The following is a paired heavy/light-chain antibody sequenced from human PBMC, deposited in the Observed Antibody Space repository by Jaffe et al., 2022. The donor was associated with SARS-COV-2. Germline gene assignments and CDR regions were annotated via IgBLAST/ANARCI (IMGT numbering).Heavy chain of an antibody. CDR1: GYTFTAYY. D-gene: IGHD6-19*01. CDR2: ISPGGDYT. CDR3: ARESPGSGGFDD. Sequence: QVQLVQSGAEVKKPGASVKVSCEASGYTFTAYYMHWVRQAPGQGLEWMGLISPGGDYTTSAQKFQDRVTLTRDTSATTVYMELSSLRSEDTAVYYCARESPGSGGFDDWGQGTLVAVSS. V-gene: IGHV1-46*01. J-gene: IGHJ4*02.
Light chain of an antibody. CDR3: CSNAGRSTYV. J-gene: IGLJ1*01. Sequence: QSALTQPASVSGSPGQSITISCTGTSSDIGSQNLVSWYQQHPGKAPKLMIYEVSKRPSGVSNRFSGSKSGNTASLTISGLQAEDEADYYCCSNAGRSTYVFGTGTEVSVL. V-gene: IGLV2-23*02. CDR1: SSDIGSQNL. CDR2: EVS.